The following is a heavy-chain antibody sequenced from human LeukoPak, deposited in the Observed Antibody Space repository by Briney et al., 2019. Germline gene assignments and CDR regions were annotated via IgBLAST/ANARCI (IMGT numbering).Heavy chain of an antibody. Sequence: ASVKVSCKASGYTFTSYDINWVRQATGQGLEWMGWMNPNSGNTGYAQKFQGRVTITRNTSISTAYMELSSLRSEDTAVYYCARGIVVVPGELYYYYYYMDVWGKGTTVTVSS. D-gene: IGHD2-2*01. CDR1: GYTFTSYD. V-gene: IGHV1-8*03. CDR3: ARGIVVVPGELYYYYYYMDV. J-gene: IGHJ6*03. CDR2: MNPNSGNT.